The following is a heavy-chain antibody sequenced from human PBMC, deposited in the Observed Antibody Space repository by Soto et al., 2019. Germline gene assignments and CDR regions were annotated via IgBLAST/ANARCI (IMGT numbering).Heavy chain of an antibody. CDR2: LNPNSGNT. CDR3: ARGLWGAVAGSDY. CDR1: EYTFTSYD. Sequence: QVQLVQSGAEVKKPGASVKVSCKASEYTFTSYDIIWVRQATRQGLEWMGWLNPNSGNTGYAQKLQGRVTMTRNTSISTAYMELSSLSSEDTAVYYCARGLWGAVAGSDYWGQGTLVTVSS. D-gene: IGHD6-19*01. V-gene: IGHV1-8*01. J-gene: IGHJ4*02.